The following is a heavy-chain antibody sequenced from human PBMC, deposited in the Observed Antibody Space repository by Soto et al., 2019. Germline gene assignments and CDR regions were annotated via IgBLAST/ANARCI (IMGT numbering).Heavy chain of an antibody. V-gene: IGHV1-18*01. CDR2: ISPYNNNN. CDR1: GYAFLTYA. J-gene: IGHJ6*02. Sequence: QVRLVQSGAEVKKPGASVKVSCEASGYAFLTYAVSWIRQVPGQGFEWMGWISPYNNNNRYAQIFQGRISMTTDTSTSTVYMELRGLRSYDTAVYFCARDRTLVDPATIFYALDVWGQGTTVTVSS. CDR3: ARDRTLVDPATIFYALDV. D-gene: IGHD5-18*01.